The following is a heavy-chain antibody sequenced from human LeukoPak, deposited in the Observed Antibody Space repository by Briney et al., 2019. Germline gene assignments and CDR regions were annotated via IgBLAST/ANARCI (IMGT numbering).Heavy chain of an antibody. J-gene: IGHJ4*02. CDR3: ARDYYDSSGYYYFDY. D-gene: IGHD3-22*01. CDR1: GFTFSDYY. CDR2: ISSSGSTI. Sequence: PGGSLRLSCAASGFTFSDYYMSWIRQAPGKGLEWVSYISSSGSTIYYADPVKGRFTISRDNAKNSLYLQMNSLRAEDTAVYYCARDYYDSSGYYYFDYWGQGTLVTVSS. V-gene: IGHV3-11*04.